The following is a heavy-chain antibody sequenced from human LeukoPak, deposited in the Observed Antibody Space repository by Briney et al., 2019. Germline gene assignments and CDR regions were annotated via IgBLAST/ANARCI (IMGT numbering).Heavy chain of an antibody. CDR2: IHTSGST. Sequence: SETLSLTCNVSGVSISSYYWSWIRQPAGKGLEWIGRIHTSGSTNYNPSLKSRVTMSVDTSKNQFSLKLSSVTAADTAVYYCARDGGLRFLEWLSPPNWFDPWGQGTLVTVSS. V-gene: IGHV4-4*07. D-gene: IGHD3-3*01. CDR3: ARDGGLRFLEWLSPPNWFDP. J-gene: IGHJ5*02. CDR1: GVSISSYY.